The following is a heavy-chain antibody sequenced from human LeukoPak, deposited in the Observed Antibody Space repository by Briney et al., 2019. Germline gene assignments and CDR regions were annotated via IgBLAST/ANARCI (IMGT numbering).Heavy chain of an antibody. CDR1: GFTFSSYA. J-gene: IGHJ4*02. V-gene: IGHV3-23*01. Sequence: GGSLRLSCAASGFTFSSYAMSWVRQAPGKGLEWVSAISGSGGSTYYADSVKGRFTISRDNSKNTLYLQMNSLRAEDTAVYYCAKEPRYCSGGSCYSDYFDYWGQGTLVTVSS. CDR3: AKEPRYCSGGSCYSDYFDY. D-gene: IGHD2-15*01. CDR2: ISGSGGST.